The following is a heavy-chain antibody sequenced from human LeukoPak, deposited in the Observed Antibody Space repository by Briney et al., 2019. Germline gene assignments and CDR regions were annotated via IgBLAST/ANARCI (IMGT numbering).Heavy chain of an antibody. CDR1: GFTFSSYA. CDR2: ISGSGGST. CDR3: AKWWVLSGYGLSFFDY. J-gene: IGHJ4*02. Sequence: GGSLRLSCAASGFTFSSYAMSWVRQAPGKGLEWVSAISGSGGSTYYADSVKGRFTISRDNSKNTLYLQMNGLRAEDTAVYYCAKWWVLSGYGLSFFDYWGQGTLVTVSS. V-gene: IGHV3-23*01. D-gene: IGHD5-12*01.